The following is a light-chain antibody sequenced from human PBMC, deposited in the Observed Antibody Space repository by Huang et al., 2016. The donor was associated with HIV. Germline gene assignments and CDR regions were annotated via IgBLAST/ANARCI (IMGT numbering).Light chain of an antibody. Sequence: DIVMTQSPLSLPVTPGEPASISCRSSQSLLHSDGYNYLDWYLQRPGQSPQHLIYLGSNRASGVPDRFSGSGSGTDFTLKISRLEAEDVGVYYCMQALQTPRTFGGGTKVEIK. CDR1: QSLLHSDGYNY. J-gene: IGKJ4*01. CDR3: MQALQTPRT. CDR2: LGS. V-gene: IGKV2-28*01.